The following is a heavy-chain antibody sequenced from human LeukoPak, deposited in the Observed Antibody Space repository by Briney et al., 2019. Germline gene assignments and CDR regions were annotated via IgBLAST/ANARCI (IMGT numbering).Heavy chain of an antibody. CDR3: ARLDPDTSSLDY. CDR1: GGSISSYY. Sequence: SETLSLTCTVSGGSISSYYWGWIRQPPGMGLEWIGYIYYSGSTDYNPSLKSRVTISGDTSKNQFSLRLSSVTATDTAVYYCARLDPDTSSLDYWGQGTLVTVSS. D-gene: IGHD6-6*01. J-gene: IGHJ4*02. V-gene: IGHV4-59*08. CDR2: IYYSGST.